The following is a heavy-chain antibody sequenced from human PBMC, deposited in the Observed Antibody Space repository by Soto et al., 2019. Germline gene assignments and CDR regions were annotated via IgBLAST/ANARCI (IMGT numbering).Heavy chain of an antibody. Sequence: PSETLSLTCTVSDDFISSYYWNWIRQPAGKGLEWIGRVSTNGATKYNPSLERRVTMSVDTSKNQFSLKLTSVTAADTAVYFCARADYEILTGSYAMDVWGQGTTVT. D-gene: IGHD3-9*01. CDR1: DDFISSYY. CDR3: ARADYEILTGSYAMDV. V-gene: IGHV4-4*07. CDR2: VSTNGAT. J-gene: IGHJ6*02.